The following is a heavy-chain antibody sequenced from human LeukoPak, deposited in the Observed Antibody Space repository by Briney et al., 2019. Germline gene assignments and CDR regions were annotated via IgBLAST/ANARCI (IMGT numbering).Heavy chain of an antibody. CDR1: GYTFTTYG. V-gene: IGHV1-18*01. J-gene: IGHJ6*03. Sequence: ASVKLSSKASGYTFTTYGISWVRQAPGQGLEWMGWISAYNGNTNYAQKLQGRVTMTTDTSTSTAYMELRSLRSDDTAVYYCARAAHYYYYMDVWGKGTTVTVSS. CDR3: ARAAHYYYYMDV. CDR2: ISAYNGNT. D-gene: IGHD6-6*01.